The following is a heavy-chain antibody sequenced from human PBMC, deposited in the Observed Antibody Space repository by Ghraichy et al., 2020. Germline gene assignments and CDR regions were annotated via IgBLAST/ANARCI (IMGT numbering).Heavy chain of an antibody. CDR3: ARAKYYYGSGSRYYYYGMDV. CDR1: GGSVSSGSYY. D-gene: IGHD3-10*01. V-gene: IGHV4-61*01. Sequence: ESLNISCTVSGGSVSSGSYYWSWIRQPPGKGLEWIGYIYYSGSTNYNPSLKSRVTISVDTSKNQFSLKLSSVTAADTAVYYCARAKYYYGSGSRYYYYGMDVWGQGTTVTVSS. CDR2: IYYSGST. J-gene: IGHJ6*01.